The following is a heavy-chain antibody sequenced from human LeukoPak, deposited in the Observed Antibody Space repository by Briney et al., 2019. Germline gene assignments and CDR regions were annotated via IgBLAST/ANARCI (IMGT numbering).Heavy chain of an antibody. V-gene: IGHV1-2*02. CDR1: GYTLTGYY. Sequence: GASVKVSCKASGYTLTGYYMHWVRQAPGQGLEWMGWINPNSGGTNYAQKFQGRVTMTRDTSISTAYMELSRLRSDDTAVYYCARGIQLWLPEDAFDIWGQGTMVTVSS. J-gene: IGHJ3*02. CDR2: INPNSGGT. D-gene: IGHD5-18*01. CDR3: ARGIQLWLPEDAFDI.